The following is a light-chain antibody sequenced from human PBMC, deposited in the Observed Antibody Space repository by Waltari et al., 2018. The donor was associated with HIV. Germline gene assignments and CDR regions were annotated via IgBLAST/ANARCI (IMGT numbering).Light chain of an antibody. CDR1: SSNIGGNT. CDR3: AAWDDSLNGVV. CDR2: TNN. V-gene: IGLV1-44*01. Sequence: QSVLTQPPSASGTPGQRVTISCSGSSSNIGGNTVNWFQQLPGTAPKLLIYTNNQLPSGVPDRFAGSKSGTSASLAISGLQSEDEADYYCAAWDDSLNGVVFGGGTKLTVL. J-gene: IGLJ2*01.